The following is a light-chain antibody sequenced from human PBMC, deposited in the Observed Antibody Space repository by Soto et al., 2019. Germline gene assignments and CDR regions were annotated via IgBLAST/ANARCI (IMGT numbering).Light chain of an antibody. CDR2: DAS. CDR1: QSISSW. Sequence: DIQMTQSPSTLSASVGDRVTITCRASQSISSWLAWYQQKPGKAPKLLIYDASSLESGVPSRFSGSGSGTEFTLTISSLQPDDFATYCCQQYNGAFGGGTKVEIK. J-gene: IGKJ4*01. V-gene: IGKV1-5*01. CDR3: QQYNGA.